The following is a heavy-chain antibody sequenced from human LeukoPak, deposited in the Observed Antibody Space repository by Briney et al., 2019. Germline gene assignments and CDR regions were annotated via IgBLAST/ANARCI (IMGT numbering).Heavy chain of an antibody. V-gene: IGHV3-21*01. Sequence: PGGSLRLSCAASGFTFSSYSMNWVRQAPGKGLEWVSSISSSSSYIYYADSVKGRFTISRDNAKNSLYLQMNSLRAEDTAVYYCARGYGSGRSVYYYMDVWGKGTTVTVSS. CDR3: ARGYGSGRSVYYYMDV. CDR2: ISSSSSYI. J-gene: IGHJ6*03. D-gene: IGHD3-10*01. CDR1: GFTFSSYS.